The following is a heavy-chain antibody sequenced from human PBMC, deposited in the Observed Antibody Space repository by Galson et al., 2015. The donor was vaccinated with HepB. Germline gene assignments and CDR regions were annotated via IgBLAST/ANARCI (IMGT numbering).Heavy chain of an antibody. Sequence: SVKVSCKASGYTFTRYGISWVRQAPGQGLEWMGWISAYNGNTNYAQKLQGRVTMTTDTSTSTAYMELRSLRSDDTAVYYCARVGQEPTIFGVVIGPSYFDYWGQGTLVTVSS. CDR3: ARVGQEPTIFGVVIGPSYFDY. D-gene: IGHD3-3*01. V-gene: IGHV1-18*04. CDR1: GYTFTRYG. CDR2: ISAYNGNT. J-gene: IGHJ4*02.